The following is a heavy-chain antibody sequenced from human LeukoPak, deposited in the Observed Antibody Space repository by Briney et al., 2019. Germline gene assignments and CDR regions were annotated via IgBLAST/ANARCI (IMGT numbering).Heavy chain of an antibody. V-gene: IGHV3-23*01. J-gene: IGHJ5*02. CDR3: AKDGYIREPA. CDR1: GFTVTSYA. CDR2: ICGSGGRT. Sequence: GRSLRPAWAAAGFTVTSYATSWVRHAPGKGLGWVSAICGSGGRTYYAASVKGRFTISRDNSKNTLYPQMNSLRAEDTAVYYCAKDGYIREPAWGQGTLVTVSS. D-gene: IGHD5-18*01.